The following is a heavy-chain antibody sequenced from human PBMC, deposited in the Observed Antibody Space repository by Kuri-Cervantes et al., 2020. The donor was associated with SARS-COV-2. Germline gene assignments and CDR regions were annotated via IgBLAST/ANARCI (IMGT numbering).Heavy chain of an antibody. Sequence: SETLSLTCSVSGDSISSSAYHWGWIRQPPGKGLEWIGNIYYSGDSYHSPSLRSRVTISVDTSNNQFSLRLSSVTAADTAVYYCARQGANLDYWGQGTLVTVSS. CDR1: GDSISSSAYH. D-gene: IGHD5-12*01. CDR2: IYYSGDS. J-gene: IGHJ4*02. V-gene: IGHV4-39*01. CDR3: ARQGANLDY.